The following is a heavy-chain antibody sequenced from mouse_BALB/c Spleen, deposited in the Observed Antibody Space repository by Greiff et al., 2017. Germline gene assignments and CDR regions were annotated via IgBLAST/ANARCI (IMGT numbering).Heavy chain of an antibody. V-gene: IGHV1S29*02. CDR3: AREGITTVGGYFDV. Sequence: EVQLQQSGPELVKPGASVKISCKASGYTFTDYNMHWVKQSHGKSLEWIGYIYPYNGGTGYNQKFKSKATLTVDNSSSTAYMELRSLTSEDSAVYYCAREGITTVGGYFDVWGAGTTVTVSS. J-gene: IGHJ1*01. CDR2: IYPYNGGT. D-gene: IGHD1-1*01. CDR1: GYTFTDYN.